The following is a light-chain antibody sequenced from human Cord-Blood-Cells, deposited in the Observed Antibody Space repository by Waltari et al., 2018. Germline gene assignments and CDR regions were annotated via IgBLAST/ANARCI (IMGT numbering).Light chain of an antibody. Sequence: QSVLTHPPSVSAAPGQKVTISCSGSSANIGNNKVSWSQQLPGTAPKLLIYDNNKRPSGIPDRFSGSKSGTSATLGITGLQTGDEADYYCGTWDSSLSAVVFGGGTKLTVL. CDR3: GTWDSSLSAVV. CDR1: SANIGNNK. J-gene: IGLJ2*01. V-gene: IGLV1-51*01. CDR2: DNN.